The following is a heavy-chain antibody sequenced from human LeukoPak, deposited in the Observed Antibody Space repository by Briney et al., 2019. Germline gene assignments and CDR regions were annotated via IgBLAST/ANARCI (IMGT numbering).Heavy chain of an antibody. D-gene: IGHD6-19*01. CDR3: ARAPYSSGWLDY. V-gene: IGHV3-30*01. CDR1: GFTFSSYD. J-gene: IGHJ4*02. Sequence: GGSLRLSCAASGFTFSSYDMHWVRQAPGKGLEWVAVISYDGSNKYYADSVKGRFTISRDNSKNTLYLQMNSLRAEDTAVYYCARAPYSSGWLDYWGQGTLVTVSS. CDR2: ISYDGSNK.